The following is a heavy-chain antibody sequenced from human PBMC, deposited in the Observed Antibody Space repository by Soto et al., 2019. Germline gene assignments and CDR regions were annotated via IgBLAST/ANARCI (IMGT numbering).Heavy chain of an antibody. CDR1: GYTFTSYG. CDR3: ARGGDVNYYHGMDV. Sequence: APVKVSCKASGYTFTSYGICLVRQAPGQGLEWMGWISAYNGKTNYAQNVQGRVTMTTDTSTRTAYMDLRSLRSDDTAVYYCARGGDVNYYHGMDVWGQGTTVTVSS. J-gene: IGHJ6*02. CDR2: ISAYNGKT. V-gene: IGHV1-18*01. D-gene: IGHD5-12*01.